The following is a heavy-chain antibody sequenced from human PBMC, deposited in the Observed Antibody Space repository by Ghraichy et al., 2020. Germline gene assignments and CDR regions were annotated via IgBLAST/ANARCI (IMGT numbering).Heavy chain of an antibody. V-gene: IGHV3-23*01. Sequence: GGSLRLSCAASGFTFSSYAMSWVRQAPGKGLEWVSAISGSGGSTYYADSVKGRFTISRDNSKNTLYLQMNSLRAEDTAVYYCAKDLLKGATPGRLVFDYWGQGTLVTVSS. CDR1: GFTFSSYA. CDR3: AKDLLKGATPGRLVFDY. J-gene: IGHJ4*02. CDR2: ISGSGGST. D-gene: IGHD6-6*01.